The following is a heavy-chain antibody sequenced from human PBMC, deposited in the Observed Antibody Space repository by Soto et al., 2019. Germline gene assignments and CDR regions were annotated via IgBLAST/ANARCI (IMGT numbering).Heavy chain of an antibody. V-gene: IGHV1-18*04. CDR3: ARVPPCGSSTXCYDGPRGAYYYYGMDV. CDR1: GYTFTSYG. Sequence: ASVKVSCKASGYTFTSYGISWVRQAPGQGLEWMGWISAYNGNTNYAQKLQGRVTMTTDTSTSTAYMELRSLRSDDTAVYYCARVPPCGSSTXCYDGPRGAYYYYGMDVWGQGTTVTVSS. J-gene: IGHJ6*02. D-gene: IGHD2-2*01. CDR2: ISAYNGNT.